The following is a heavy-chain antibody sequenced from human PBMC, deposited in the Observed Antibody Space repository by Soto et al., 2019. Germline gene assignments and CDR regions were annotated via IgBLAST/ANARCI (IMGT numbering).Heavy chain of an antibody. D-gene: IGHD3-22*01. V-gene: IGHV1-18*01. CDR2: ISAYNGNT. Sequence: ASGKVSCKASGYTFTSYGISWVRQAPGQGLEWMGWISAYNGNTNYAQKLQGRVTMTTDTSTSTAYMELRSLRSDDTAVYYCADLKYYYDSSGYPRAFDIWGQGTMVNVSS. CDR3: ADLKYYYDSSGYPRAFDI. J-gene: IGHJ3*02. CDR1: GYTFTSYG.